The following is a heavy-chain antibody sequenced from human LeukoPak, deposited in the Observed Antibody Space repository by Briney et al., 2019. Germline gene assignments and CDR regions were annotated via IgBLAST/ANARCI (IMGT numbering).Heavy chain of an antibody. CDR3: ARQKSTGSSWYDPAYSFYGMDV. CDR2: IYPGDSDT. Sequence: GAPLQISFQGSGYGFTSYWNGWVRPMPGKGLGWMGMIYPGDSDTRYSPSFQGQVTISADKSINTASLQWSSPKASDTAMYYCARQKSTGSSWYDPAYSFYGMDVWGQGTTVTVSS. D-gene: IGHD6-13*01. CDR1: GYGFTSYW. J-gene: IGHJ6*02. V-gene: IGHV5-51*01.